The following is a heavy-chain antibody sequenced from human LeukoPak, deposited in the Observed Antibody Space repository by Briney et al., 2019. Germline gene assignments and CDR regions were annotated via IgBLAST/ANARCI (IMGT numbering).Heavy chain of an antibody. J-gene: IGHJ2*01. V-gene: IGHV1-2*02. CDR3: ARSGDQDYWYFDL. D-gene: IGHD1-26*01. CDR1: XYTFTGYY. CDR2: INPNSGGT. Sequence: XXVKVSCKASXYTFTGYYMHWVRQAPGQGLEWMGWINPNSGGTNYAQKFQGRVTMTRDTSISTAYMELSRLRSDDTAVYYCARSGDQDYWYFDLWGRGTLVTVSS.